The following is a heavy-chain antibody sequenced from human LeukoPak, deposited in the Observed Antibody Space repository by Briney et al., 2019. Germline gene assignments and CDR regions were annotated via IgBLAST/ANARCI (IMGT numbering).Heavy chain of an antibody. D-gene: IGHD1-26*01. CDR1: GYSISSGYY. CDR2: IYHSGST. V-gene: IGHV4-38-2*02. J-gene: IGHJ4*02. CDR3: ARVRSGSYGYSDY. Sequence: SETLSLTCTVSGYSISSGYYWGWIRQPPGKGLEWIGSIYHSGSTYYNPSLKSRVTISVDTSRNQFSLKLSSVTAADTAVYYCARVRSGSYGYSDYWGQGTLVTVSS.